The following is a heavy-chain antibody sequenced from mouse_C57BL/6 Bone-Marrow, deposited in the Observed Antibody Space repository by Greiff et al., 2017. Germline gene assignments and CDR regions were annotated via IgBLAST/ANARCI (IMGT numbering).Heavy chain of an antibody. CDR2: INRDGGST. CDR1: EYEFPSHD. D-gene: IGHD1-1*01. V-gene: IGHV5-2*01. Sequence: EVLLVESGGGLVQPGESLKLSCESNEYEFPSHDMSWVRQTPEKRLELVAAINRDGGSTYYPDTMERRFIISRDNTKTTLYLQMSSLRSDDTALYYCASDYGSSDVDYFDYWGQGTTRTVSS. J-gene: IGHJ2*01. CDR3: ASDYGSSDVDYFDY.